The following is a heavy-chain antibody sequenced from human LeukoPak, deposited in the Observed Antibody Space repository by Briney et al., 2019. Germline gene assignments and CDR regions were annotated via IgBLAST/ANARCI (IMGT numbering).Heavy chain of an antibody. J-gene: IGHJ3*02. D-gene: IGHD1-14*01. CDR1: GGSISSYY. CDR2: IYYSGST. V-gene: IGHV4-59*01. CDR3: ARVPRRVAPGAFDI. Sequence: SETLSLTCTVSGGSISSYYWSWIRQPPGKGLEWIGYIYYSGSTNYNPSLKSRVTISVDTSKNQFSLKLSSVTAADTAVYYCARVPRRVAPGAFDIWGQGTMVTVSS.